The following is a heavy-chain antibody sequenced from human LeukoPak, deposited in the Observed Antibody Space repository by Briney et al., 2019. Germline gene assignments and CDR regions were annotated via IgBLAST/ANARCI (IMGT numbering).Heavy chain of an antibody. CDR1: RDSVSSNSAA. CDR3: ASDRISSGWYYFDY. V-gene: IGHV6-1*01. Sequence: SQTLSLTCAISRDSVSSNSAAWNWTRQSPSRGLEWLGRTYYRSKWYNDYAVSVKSRITINPDTSKNQFSLQLNSVTPEDTAVYYCASDRISSGWYYFDYWGQGTLVTVSS. D-gene: IGHD6-19*01. CDR2: TYYRSKWYN. J-gene: IGHJ4*02.